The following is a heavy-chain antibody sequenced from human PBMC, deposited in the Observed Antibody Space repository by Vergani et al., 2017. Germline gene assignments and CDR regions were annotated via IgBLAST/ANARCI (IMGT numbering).Heavy chain of an antibody. J-gene: IGHJ3*02. V-gene: IGHV4-59*01. CDR2: IYYSGST. CDR3: ARADVVVPAAIVAFDI. CDR1: GGSISSYY. Sequence: QVQLQESGPGLVKPSETLSLTCTVSGGSISSYYWSWIRQPPGKGLEWFGYIYYSGSTNYNPSLKSRVTISVDTSKNQFSLKLISVTAADTAGYYCARADVVVPAAIVAFDIWGQGTMVTVSS. D-gene: IGHD2-2*01.